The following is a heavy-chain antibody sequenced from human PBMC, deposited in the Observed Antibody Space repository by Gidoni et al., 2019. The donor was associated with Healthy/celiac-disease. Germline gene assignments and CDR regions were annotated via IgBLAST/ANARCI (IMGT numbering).Heavy chain of an antibody. Sequence: EVQLVESGGGLVKPGGSLRLSCAASGFTFSNAWMSWVRQAPGKGLEWVGRIKSKTEGGTTDYAAPVKGRFTISRDDSKNTLYLQMNSLKTEDTAVYYCTTDTSAYCGGDCYKVPPNWGQGTLVTVSS. CDR1: GFTFSNAW. CDR2: IKSKTEGGTT. CDR3: TTDTSAYCGGDCYKVPPN. V-gene: IGHV3-15*01. D-gene: IGHD2-21*02. J-gene: IGHJ4*02.